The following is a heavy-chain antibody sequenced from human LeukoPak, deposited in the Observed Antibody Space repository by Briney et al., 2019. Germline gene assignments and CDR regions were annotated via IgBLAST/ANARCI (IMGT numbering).Heavy chain of an antibody. CDR1: GYSISSGYY. D-gene: IGHD3-22*01. J-gene: IGHJ4*02. CDR2: IYHSGST. V-gene: IGHV4-38-2*02. Sequence: SETLSLTCTVSGYSISSGYYWGWIRQPPGKGLEWIGSIYHSGSTYYNPSLKSRVTISVDTSKNQFSLKLSSVTAADTAVYYCARDTDYYDSSDYWGQGTLVTVSS. CDR3: ARDTDYYDSSDY.